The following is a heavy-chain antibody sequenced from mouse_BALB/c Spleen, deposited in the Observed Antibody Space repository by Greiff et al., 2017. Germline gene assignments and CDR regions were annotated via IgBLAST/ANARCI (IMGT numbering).Heavy chain of an antibody. D-gene: IGHD2-14*01. CDR3: ARSVNRYHFDY. CDR2: INPYNDGT. V-gene: IGHV1-14*01. Sequence: EVQLVESGPELVKPGASVKMSCKASGYTFTSYVMHWVKQKPGQGLEWIGYINPYNDGTKYNEKFKGKATLTSDKSSSTAYMQLSSLTSEDSAVYYCARSVNRYHFDYWGQGTTLTVSS. CDR1: GYTFTSYV. J-gene: IGHJ2*01.